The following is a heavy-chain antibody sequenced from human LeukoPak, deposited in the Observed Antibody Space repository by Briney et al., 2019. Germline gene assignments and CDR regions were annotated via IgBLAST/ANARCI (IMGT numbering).Heavy chain of an antibody. CDR2: INTNTGNP. J-gene: IGHJ6*03. D-gene: IGHD3-9*01. V-gene: IGHV7-4-1*02. CDR1: GYTFTSYA. CDR3: AREGPRGDILTGSHLYYYYMDV. Sequence: ASVKVSCKASGYTFTSYAMNWVRQAPGQGLEWMGWINTNTGNPTYAQGFTGRFVFSLDTSVSTAYLQISSLKAEDTAVYYCAREGPRGDILTGSHLYYYYMDVWGKGTTVTVSS.